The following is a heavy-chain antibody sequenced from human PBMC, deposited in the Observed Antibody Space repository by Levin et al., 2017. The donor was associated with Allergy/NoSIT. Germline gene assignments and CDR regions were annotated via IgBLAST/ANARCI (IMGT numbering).Heavy chain of an antibody. D-gene: IGHD6-13*01. Sequence: NASETLSLTCTVYGGSFSDYYWSWIRQPPGKGLEWIGEINHSGSPNYNPSLKSRVTMSVDTSRNQFSLKLTSVTAADTAVYYCARYTSSWSLSAFDIWGQGTLVTVSS. J-gene: IGHJ3*02. CDR3: ARYTSSWSLSAFDI. CDR1: GGSFSDYY. CDR2: INHSGSP. V-gene: IGHV4-34*01.